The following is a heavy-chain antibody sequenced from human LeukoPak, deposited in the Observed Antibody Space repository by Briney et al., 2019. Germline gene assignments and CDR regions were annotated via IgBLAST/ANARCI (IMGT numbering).Heavy chain of an antibody. J-gene: IGHJ4*02. D-gene: IGHD6-19*01. CDR3: ARSGSSGWFFDY. Sequence: GRSLRLSCAASGFTFSSYAMSWVRQAPGKGLEWVSAISGSGGSTYYADSVKGRFTISRDNSKNTLYLQMNSLRAEDTAVYYCARSGSSGWFFDYWGQGTLVTVSS. CDR2: ISGSGGST. CDR1: GFTFSSYA. V-gene: IGHV3-23*01.